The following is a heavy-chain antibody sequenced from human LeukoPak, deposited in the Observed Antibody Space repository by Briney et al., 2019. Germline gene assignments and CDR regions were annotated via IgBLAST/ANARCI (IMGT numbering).Heavy chain of an antibody. CDR1: GFTFNKYP. J-gene: IGHJ6*04. D-gene: IGHD3-10*02. CDR3: AELGITMIGGV. CDR2: VSRDGENT. V-gene: IGHV3-64*02. Sequence: GGSLRLSCAASGFTFNKYPMHWVRQAPGKGLEYVSAVSRDGENTFYTDSAKGRFTISRDNAKNSLYLQMNSLRAEDTAVYYCAELGITMIGGVWGKGTTVTISS.